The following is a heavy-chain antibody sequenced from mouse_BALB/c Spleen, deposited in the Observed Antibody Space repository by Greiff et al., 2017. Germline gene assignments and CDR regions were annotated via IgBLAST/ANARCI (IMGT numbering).Heavy chain of an antibody. V-gene: IGHV3-8*02. J-gene: IGHJ1*01. CDR2: ISYSGST. D-gene: IGHD1-1*01. Sequence: EVQLQQSGPSLVKPSQTLSLTCSVTGDSITSGYWNWIRKFPGNKLEYMGYISYSGSTYYNPSLKSRISITRDTSKNQYYLQLNSVTTEDTATYYCARYGDGSSSWYFDVWGAGTTGTVSS. CDR1: GDSITSGY. CDR3: ARYGDGSSSWYFDV.